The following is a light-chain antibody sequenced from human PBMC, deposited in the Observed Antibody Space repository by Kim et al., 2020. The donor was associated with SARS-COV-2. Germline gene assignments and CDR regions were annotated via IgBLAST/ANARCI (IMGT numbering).Light chain of an antibody. Sequence: DIQMTQSPSTLSASVGDRVTITCRASQSINNWLTWYQQKPGKAPKLLIYKASSLESGVPSRFSGSGSGTDFTLTISSLQPDDFATYYCQQCNAYPWTFGQGTKVDIK. J-gene: IGKJ1*01. CDR1: QSINNW. CDR2: KAS. V-gene: IGKV1-5*03. CDR3: QQCNAYPWT.